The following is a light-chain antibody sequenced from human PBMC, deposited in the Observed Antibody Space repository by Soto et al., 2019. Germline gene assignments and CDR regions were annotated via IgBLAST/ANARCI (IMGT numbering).Light chain of an antibody. Sequence: EIVLTQSPATLSLSPRERAALSCSASQSVSSYLAWYQQKPGQAPRLLIYDASNRATGIPARFSGGGSGTDFTLTISSLEPEDFAVYYCQHRSNWHITFGQGTRLDIK. CDR1: QSVSSY. CDR2: DAS. V-gene: IGKV3-11*01. J-gene: IGKJ5*01. CDR3: QHRSNWHIT.